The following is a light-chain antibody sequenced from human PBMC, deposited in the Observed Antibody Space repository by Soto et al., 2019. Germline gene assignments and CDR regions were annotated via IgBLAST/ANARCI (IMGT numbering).Light chain of an antibody. Sequence: DIVMTQSPISLPVTPGEPASISCRSSQSLLHSNGYNYLDWYLQKPGQSPQLLIYLGSNRASGVPDRFSGSGSGTDFTLKISRVEAEDVGVYYCMQGLQTSITFGQGTRLEIK. V-gene: IGKV2-28*01. CDR1: QSLLHSNGYNY. J-gene: IGKJ5*01. CDR3: MQGLQTSIT. CDR2: LGS.